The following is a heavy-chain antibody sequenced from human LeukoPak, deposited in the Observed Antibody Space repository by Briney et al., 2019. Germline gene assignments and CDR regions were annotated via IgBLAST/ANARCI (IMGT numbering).Heavy chain of an antibody. D-gene: IGHD3-9*01. CDR1: EFTFSSYA. CDR3: SRTFAWYRAIDY. Sequence: GGALRLCCGASEFTFSSYAMSWVRRAPGEGVEWVSAISGSGSSTYYADSVKGRFTISSDNAKNFAYFQMNSLRAADTAVYFCSRTFAWYRAIDYWGQGTLVTVSS. J-gene: IGHJ4*02. CDR2: ISGSGSST. V-gene: IGHV3-23*01.